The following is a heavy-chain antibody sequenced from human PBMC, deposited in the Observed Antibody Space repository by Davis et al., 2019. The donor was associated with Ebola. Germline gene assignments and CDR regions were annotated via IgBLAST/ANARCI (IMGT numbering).Heavy chain of an antibody. CDR2: ISYDGSNK. V-gene: IGHV3-30-3*02. CDR3: AKGSGERYCSSTRCYYVDS. J-gene: IGHJ4*02. D-gene: IGHD2-2*01. Sequence: SCKASGYTFTSYYMHWVRQAPGKGLEWVAVISYDGSNKYYADSVKGRFTISRDNSKDTLYLQMNSLRAEDTAIYYCAKGSGERYCSSTRCYYVDSWGQGTLVTVSS. CDR1: GYTFTSYY.